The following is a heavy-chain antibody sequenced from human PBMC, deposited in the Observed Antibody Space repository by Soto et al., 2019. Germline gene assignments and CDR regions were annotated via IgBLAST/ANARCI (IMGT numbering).Heavy chain of an antibody. CDR3: ARGNCSGGSCYYYYYYYMDV. J-gene: IGHJ6*03. V-gene: IGHV1-8*01. Sequence: ASVKVSCKASGYTFTSYDINWVRQATGQGLEWMGWMNPNSGNTGYAQKFQGRVTMTRNTSISTAYMELSSLRSEDTAVYYCARGNCSGGSCYYYYYYYMDVWGKGTKVTVSS. CDR2: MNPNSGNT. D-gene: IGHD2-15*01. CDR1: GYTFTSYD.